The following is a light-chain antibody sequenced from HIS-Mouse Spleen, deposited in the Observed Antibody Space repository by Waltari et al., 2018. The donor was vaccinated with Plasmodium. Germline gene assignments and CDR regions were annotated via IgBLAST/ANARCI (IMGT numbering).Light chain of an antibody. CDR2: EDS. J-gene: IGLJ3*02. CDR3: YSTDSSGNHRV. Sequence: SYELTQPPSVSVSPGQTARITCSGDALPKKYAYWYQQKSGQAPVLVIYEDSKRPSGMPERFYGSSSVTMATVTISGAQVEDEADYYCYSTDSSGNHRVFGGGTKLTVL. CDR1: ALPKKY. V-gene: IGLV3-10*01.